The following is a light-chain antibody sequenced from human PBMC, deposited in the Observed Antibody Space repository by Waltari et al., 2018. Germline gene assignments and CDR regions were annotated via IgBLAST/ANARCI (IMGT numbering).Light chain of an antibody. Sequence: IQMSQSPSSLSASVGDRVTITCRASQGISSYLNWYQQKPGKAPKLLIYYANSLATGIPSRFSGSGSGTEFTLTISSLQPEDFATYYCQQGNSYPRTFGQGTKVEIK. CDR2: YAN. J-gene: IGKJ1*01. CDR1: QGISSY. CDR3: QQGNSYPRT. V-gene: IGKV1-13*02.